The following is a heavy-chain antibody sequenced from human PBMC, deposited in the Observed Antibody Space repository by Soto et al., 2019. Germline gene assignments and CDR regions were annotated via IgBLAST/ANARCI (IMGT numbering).Heavy chain of an antibody. CDR1: AFDFGGSW. V-gene: IGHV3-7*01. CDR3: ARGVRWLDFHS. J-gene: IGHJ4*02. Sequence: EVQLVESGGGLVQPGESLRLSCAPSAFDFGGSWMSWVRQAPGKGLEWVANIMPDGNKKYYVDSVKGRFTISRDNTKNSLVLQMNSLRAEDTAVYYCARGVRWLDFHSWGQGTLVTVS. D-gene: IGHD6-19*01. CDR2: IMPDGNKK.